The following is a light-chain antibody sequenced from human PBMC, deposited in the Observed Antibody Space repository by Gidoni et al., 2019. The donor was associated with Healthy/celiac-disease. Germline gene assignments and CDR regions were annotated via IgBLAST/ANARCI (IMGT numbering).Light chain of an antibody. J-gene: IGKJ1*01. CDR1: QSISSY. CDR2: AAS. CDR3: QHSYSTPWT. V-gene: IGKV1-39*01. Sequence: DIQMTQSPSSLSASVGDRVTITCRASQSISSYLNWYQQKPGKAPKLLIYAASSLQSGVPSRFSGSGSGTDFPLTISSLQPDDFAPYYCQHSYSTPWTFGQGTKVEIK.